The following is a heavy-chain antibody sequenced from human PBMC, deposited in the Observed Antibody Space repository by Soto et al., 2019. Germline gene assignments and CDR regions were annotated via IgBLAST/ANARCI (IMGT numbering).Heavy chain of an antibody. Sequence: PGESLKISCKGSGYSFTSYWIGWVRQMPGKGLEWMGIIYPGDSDTRYSPSFQGQVTISADKSISTAYLQWSSLKASDTAMYYCARLRDDYVNYYYGMDVWGQGTTVTVSS. CDR2: IYPGDSDT. CDR3: ARLRDDYVNYYYGMDV. V-gene: IGHV5-51*01. D-gene: IGHD4-17*01. CDR1: GYSFTSYW. J-gene: IGHJ6*02.